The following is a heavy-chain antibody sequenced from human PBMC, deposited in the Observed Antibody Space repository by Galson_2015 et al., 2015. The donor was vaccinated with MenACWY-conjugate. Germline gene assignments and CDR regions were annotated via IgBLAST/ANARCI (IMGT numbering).Heavy chain of an antibody. J-gene: IGHJ4*02. D-gene: IGHD2/OR15-2a*01. CDR3: VRHDDTFGYPY. CDR2: IRPGDSDT. V-gene: IGHV5-51*01. Sequence: KGLEWMGIIRPGDSDTRYSPSFQDQVTISADNSITTAYLQWSSLKASDTAMYYCVRHDDTFGYPYWGQGTLVTVSS.